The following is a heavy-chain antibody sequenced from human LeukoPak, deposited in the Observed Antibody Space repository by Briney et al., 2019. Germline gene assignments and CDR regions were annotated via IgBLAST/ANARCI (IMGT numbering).Heavy chain of an antibody. J-gene: IGHJ6*02. D-gene: IGHD3-3*01. CDR1: GYTFTSYG. Sequence: ASVTVSCKASGYTFTSYGINWVRQATGQGLEWMGWMNPNSGNTGYAQKFQGRVTMTRNTSISTAYMELSSLRSEDTAVYYCARGAITYYDFWSGYYRGYYYYGMDVWGQGTTVTVSS. CDR2: MNPNSGNT. CDR3: ARGAITYYDFWSGYYRGYYYYGMDV. V-gene: IGHV1-8*02.